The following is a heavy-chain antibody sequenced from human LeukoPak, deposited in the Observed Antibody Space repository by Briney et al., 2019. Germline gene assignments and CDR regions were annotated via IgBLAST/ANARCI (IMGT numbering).Heavy chain of an antibody. D-gene: IGHD4-23*01. Sequence: PGGSLRLSCAASGFTFRSYWMTWVRQAPGKGLEWVANIQQDGSGKYYVDSVKGRFTISRDNAKNSLYLQMNSLRAEDTAVYYCARDPDSGGSGFFGDSWGQGTVVTVSS. J-gene: IGHJ4*02. CDR2: IQQDGSGK. CDR1: GFTFRSYW. V-gene: IGHV3-7*01. CDR3: ARDPDSGGSGFFGDS.